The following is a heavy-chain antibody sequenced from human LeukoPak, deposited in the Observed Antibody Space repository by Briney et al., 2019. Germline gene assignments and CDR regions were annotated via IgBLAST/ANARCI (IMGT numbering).Heavy chain of an antibody. Sequence: SETLSLTCAVSGFSVSSGYYWGWIRQPPGKGLEWIGTINHSGSTYYNPSLKSRVTTSVDTSKSQFSLRLSSVTAADTAVYYCARRMAGATTDAFDIWGQGTMVTVSS. V-gene: IGHV4-38-2*01. D-gene: IGHD6-19*01. J-gene: IGHJ3*02. CDR2: INHSGST. CDR3: ARRMAGATTDAFDI. CDR1: GFSVSSGYY.